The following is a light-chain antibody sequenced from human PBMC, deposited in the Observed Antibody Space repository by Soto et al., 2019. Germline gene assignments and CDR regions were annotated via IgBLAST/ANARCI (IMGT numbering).Light chain of an antibody. CDR2: DAS. CDR1: QSVSSN. Sequence: PGERATLSCRASQSVSSNFAWYQQKPGQAPRLLIYDASTRATGIPARFSGSGSGTEFTLTISSLQSEDFAVYYCQQYKRWPRSFGHGTTV. CDR3: QQYKRWPRS. J-gene: IGKJ1*01. V-gene: IGKV3-15*01.